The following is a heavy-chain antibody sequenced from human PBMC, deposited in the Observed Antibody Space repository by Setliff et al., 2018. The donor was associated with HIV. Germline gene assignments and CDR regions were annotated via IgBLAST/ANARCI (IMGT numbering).Heavy chain of an antibody. CDR1: GFTFSTYT. CDR3: AKGYYYDSGGGRVRAFDI. V-gene: IGHV3-23*01. CDR2: VGGSGDIT. J-gene: IGHJ3*02. Sequence: GESLTISCAASGFTFSTYTMSWVRQAPGKGLEWVSVVGGSGDITYYADSVKGRFTISRDNSKDTMYLQMNSLRDEDTAQYYCAKGYYYDSGGGRVRAFDIWGQGTMVTVSS. D-gene: IGHD3-22*01.